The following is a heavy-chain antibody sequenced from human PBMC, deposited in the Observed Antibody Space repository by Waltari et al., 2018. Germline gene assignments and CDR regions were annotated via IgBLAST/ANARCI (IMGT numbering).Heavy chain of an antibody. V-gene: IGHV1-58*02. J-gene: IGHJ5*02. CDR2: IVVGSGST. CDR3: AAARNYDFWSCHPNWFDP. Sequence: QMQLVQSGPEVKKPGTSVKFSCKASGFTFTSSAMQWVRQARGQRLEWIGWIVVGSGSTNYAQKFQERVTITSDMATSTAYMELSSLSSEDTAVYYCAAARNYDFWSCHPNWFDPWGQGTLVTVSS. CDR1: GFTFTSSA. D-gene: IGHD3-3*01.